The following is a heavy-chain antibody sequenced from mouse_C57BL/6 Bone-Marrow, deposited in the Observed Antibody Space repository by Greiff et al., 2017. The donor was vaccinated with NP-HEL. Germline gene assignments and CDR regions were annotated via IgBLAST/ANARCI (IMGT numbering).Heavy chain of an antibody. Sequence: PIQGLEWIGNIDPSDSETHYNQKFKDKATLTVDKSSSTAYMQLSSLTSEDSAVYYCARRSSGGYAMDYWGQGTSVTVSS. J-gene: IGHJ4*01. V-gene: IGHV1-52*01. CDR2: IDPSDSET. D-gene: IGHD3-2*02. CDR3: ARRSSGGYAMDY.